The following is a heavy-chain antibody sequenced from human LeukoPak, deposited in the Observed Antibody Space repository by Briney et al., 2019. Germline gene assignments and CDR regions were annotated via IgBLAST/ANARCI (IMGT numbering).Heavy chain of an antibody. CDR1: GGSFSGYY. CDR2: INHSGST. J-gene: IGHJ3*02. Sequence: SETLSLTCAVYGGSFSGYYWSWIRQPPGKGLEWIGEINHSGSTNYNPSLKSRVTISVDTSKNQFSLKLSSVTAADTAVYYCARRRTSGVRYFDWLLRPGFVDIWGQGTMVTVSS. V-gene: IGHV4-34*01. D-gene: IGHD3-9*01. CDR3: ARRRTSGVRYFDWLLRPGFVDI.